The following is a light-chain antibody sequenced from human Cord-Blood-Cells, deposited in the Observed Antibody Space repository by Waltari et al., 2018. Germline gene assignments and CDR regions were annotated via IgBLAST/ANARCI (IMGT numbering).Light chain of an antibody. CDR2: EGS. CDR1: SSAVGSYNL. CDR3: CSYAGSSTFHVV. Sequence: QSALTQPASVSGSPGQSITISCTGTSSAVGSYNLVSWYQQHPGKAPKLMIYEGSKRPSWVSNRFSGSKSGNTASLTISGLQAEDEADYYCCSYAGSSTFHVVFGGGTKLTVL. J-gene: IGLJ2*01. V-gene: IGLV2-23*03.